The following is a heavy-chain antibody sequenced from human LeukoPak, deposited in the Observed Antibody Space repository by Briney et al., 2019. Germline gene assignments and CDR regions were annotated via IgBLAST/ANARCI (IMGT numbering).Heavy chain of an antibody. D-gene: IGHD3-16*01. CDR1: GGSISSGGYY. V-gene: IGHV4-31*03. CDR3: ASGGRGWGPFDY. Sequence: PSETLSLTCSVYGGSISSGGYYWSWIRQHPGKGLEWIGYIYYSGSTYYNPSLKSRVTISVDTSKNQFSLKLTSVTAADTAVYYCASGGRGWGPFDYWGQGTLVTVSS. CDR2: IYYSGST. J-gene: IGHJ4*02.